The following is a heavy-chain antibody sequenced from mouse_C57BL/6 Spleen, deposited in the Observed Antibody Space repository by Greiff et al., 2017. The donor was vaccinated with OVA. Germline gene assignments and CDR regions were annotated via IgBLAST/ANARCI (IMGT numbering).Heavy chain of an antibody. Sequence: VQLKESGAELVKPGASVKLSCKASGYTFTEYTIHWVKQRSGQGLEWIGWFYPGSGSIKYNEKFKDKATLTADKSSSTVYMELSRLTSEDSAVYFCARHEGKGYSLYYAMDYWGQGTSVTVSS. J-gene: IGHJ4*01. CDR3: ARHEGKGYSLYYAMDY. CDR1: GYTFTEYT. CDR2: FYPGSGSI. D-gene: IGHD2-12*01. V-gene: IGHV1-62-2*01.